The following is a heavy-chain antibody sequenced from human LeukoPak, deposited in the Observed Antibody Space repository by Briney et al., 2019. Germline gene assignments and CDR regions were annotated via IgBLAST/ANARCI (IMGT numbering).Heavy chain of an antibody. D-gene: IGHD2-2*02. V-gene: IGHV2-70*17. CDR1: GFSLSTARMC. CDR2: IDWDDDK. CDR3: ARTISVTDYFDY. J-gene: IGHJ4*02. Sequence: SGPTLVNPTQSLTLTCTFSGFSLSTARMCVSWIRQPPGKALEWLARIDWDDDKFYKTSLKTRLTTSKDTSKNQVILIMTNMDPVDTATYYCARTISVTDYFDYWGPGTLVTVSS.